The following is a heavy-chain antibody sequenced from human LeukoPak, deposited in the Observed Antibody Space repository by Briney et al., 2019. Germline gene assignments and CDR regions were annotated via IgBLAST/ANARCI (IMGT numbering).Heavy chain of an antibody. CDR1: GGSISSGGYY. Sequence: PSETLSLTCTVSGGSISSGGYYWSWIRQHPGKGLEWIGYIYYSGSTYYNPSLKSRVTISVDTSKNQFSLKLSSVTAADTAVYYCALGTVMGYFDLWGRGTLVTVSS. J-gene: IGHJ2*01. CDR3: ALGTVMGYFDL. CDR2: IYYSGST. D-gene: IGHD2-8*01. V-gene: IGHV4-31*03.